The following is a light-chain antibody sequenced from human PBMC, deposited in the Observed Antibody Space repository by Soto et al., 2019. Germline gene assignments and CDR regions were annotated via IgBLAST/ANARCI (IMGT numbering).Light chain of an antibody. CDR2: GAS. J-gene: IGKJ1*01. V-gene: IGKV3-15*01. Sequence: EVVMTQSPATLSVSPGERVTLSCRASQSISSNLAWYQLKDGQTPRLLVYGASTRATGFPGKFSGSGSGTEFTLTISDLQSEDFAVYFCQQYNDWPPTFGQGTKVEIK. CDR3: QQYNDWPPT. CDR1: QSISSN.